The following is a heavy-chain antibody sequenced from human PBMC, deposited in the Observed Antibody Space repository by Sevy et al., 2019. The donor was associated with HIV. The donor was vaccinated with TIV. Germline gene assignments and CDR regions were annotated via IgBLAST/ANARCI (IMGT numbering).Heavy chain of an antibody. CDR2: INPSGGST. Sequence: ASVKVSCKAPGYTFTSYYMHWVRQAPGQGLEWMGIINPSGGSTSYAQKFQGRVTMTRDTSTSTVYMELSSLRSEDTAVYYCARADSSPLDFDYWGQGTLVTVSS. CDR1: GYTFTSYY. J-gene: IGHJ4*02. V-gene: IGHV1-46*01. D-gene: IGHD3-22*01. CDR3: ARADSSPLDFDY.